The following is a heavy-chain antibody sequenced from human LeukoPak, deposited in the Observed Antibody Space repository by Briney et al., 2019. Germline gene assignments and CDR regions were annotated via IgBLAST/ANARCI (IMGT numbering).Heavy chain of an antibody. CDR2: IYTSGST. V-gene: IGHV4-4*07. CDR1: SVSISSYY. D-gene: IGHD5-12*01. J-gene: IGHJ5*02. Sequence: PSETLSLTCTVSSVSISSYYWSWLRQPAGKGLEWIGRIYTSGSTSYNPSLKSRVTMSVDTSKNHFSLKLSSVTAADTAFYYCARYGGYDPSMEWFDPWGQGTLVIVSS. CDR3: ARYGGYDPSMEWFDP.